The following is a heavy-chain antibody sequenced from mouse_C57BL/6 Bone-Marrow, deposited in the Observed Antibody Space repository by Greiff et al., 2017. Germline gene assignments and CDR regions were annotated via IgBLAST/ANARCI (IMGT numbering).Heavy chain of an antibody. Sequence: QVTLKVCGPGILQPSQTLSLTCSFSGFSLRTFGMGVGWIRQPSGKGLEWLAHIWWDDDKYYNPALKSRLTISKDTSKNQVFLKIANVDTADTATYYCAGVYDYDEGFAYWGQGTLVTVSA. J-gene: IGHJ3*01. V-gene: IGHV8-8*01. D-gene: IGHD2-4*01. CDR1: GFSLRTFGMG. CDR2: IWWDDDK. CDR3: AGVYDYDEGFAY.